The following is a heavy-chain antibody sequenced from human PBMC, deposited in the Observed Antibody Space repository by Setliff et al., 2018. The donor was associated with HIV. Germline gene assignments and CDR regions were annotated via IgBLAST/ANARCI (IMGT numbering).Heavy chain of an antibody. CDR3: TTRYYGSGSRPYYYYGMDV. CDR2: IKSKTDGGTA. CDR1: GFTFSNAW. J-gene: IGHJ6*02. Sequence: GGSLRLSCAASGFTFSNAWMSWVRQAPGKGLEWVGRIKSKTDGGTADYAAPVKGRFTISRDDSKNTLYLQMNSLKTEDTAVYYCTTRYYGSGSRPYYYYGMDVWGQGTTVTSP. D-gene: IGHD3-10*01. V-gene: IGHV3-15*01.